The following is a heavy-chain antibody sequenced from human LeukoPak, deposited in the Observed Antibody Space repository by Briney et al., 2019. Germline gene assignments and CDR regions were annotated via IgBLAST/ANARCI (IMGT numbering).Heavy chain of an antibody. CDR3: ARDDYDYVWGSYRFDY. CDR1: GGSVSRSPYY. D-gene: IGHD3-16*02. CDR2: IYYSGST. J-gene: IGHJ4*02. V-gene: IGHV4-39*07. Sequence: SETLSLTCTVSGGSVSRSPYYWGWIRQPPGKGLEWIGNIYYSGSTYYNPSLKSRVTISVDTSKNQFSLKVTSVTAADTAVYYCARDDYDYVWGSYRFDYWGQGTLVTVSS.